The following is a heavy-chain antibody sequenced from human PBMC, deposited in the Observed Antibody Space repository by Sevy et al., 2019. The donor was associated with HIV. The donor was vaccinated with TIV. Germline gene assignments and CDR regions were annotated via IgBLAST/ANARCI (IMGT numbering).Heavy chain of an antibody. CDR2: ISYDGSNK. J-gene: IGHJ6*02. D-gene: IGHD6-13*01. CDR1: GFTFSSYA. CDR3: ARDVARKLVHRGMYV. V-gene: IGHV3-30-3*01. Sequence: GGSLRLSCAASGFTFSSYAMHWVRQAPGKGLEWVAVISYDGSNKYYADSVKGRFTISRDNSKNTLYLQMNSLRAEDTAVYYCARDVARKLVHRGMYVWGQGTTVTVSS.